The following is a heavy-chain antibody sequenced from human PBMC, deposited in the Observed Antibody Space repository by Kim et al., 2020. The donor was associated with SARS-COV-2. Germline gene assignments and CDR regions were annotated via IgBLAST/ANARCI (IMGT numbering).Heavy chain of an antibody. J-gene: IGHJ5*02. V-gene: IGHV4-4*07. Sequence: NPPLKSRVTSSGDTSQDQFSLKLSSGTAADAAVYYCARDSPPPIPNWFDPWGQGTLVTVSS. CDR3: ARDSPPPIPNWFDP.